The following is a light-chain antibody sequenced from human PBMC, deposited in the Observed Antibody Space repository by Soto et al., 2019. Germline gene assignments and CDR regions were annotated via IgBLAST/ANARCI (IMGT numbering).Light chain of an antibody. CDR2: GAS. Sequence: EIVMTQSPATLSVSLGERATVFCSVSQSVISNLAWYQQKPGQASLLLIYGASTRATGIPARFSGIGSGTDFTLTISSLQSEDFAVYYCQQYKNWPPFTFRPGTKVDIK. J-gene: IGKJ3*01. CDR3: QQYKNWPPFT. V-gene: IGKV3-15*01. CDR1: QSVISN.